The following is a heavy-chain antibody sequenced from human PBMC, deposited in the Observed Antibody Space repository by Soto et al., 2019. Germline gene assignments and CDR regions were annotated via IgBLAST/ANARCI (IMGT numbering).Heavy chain of an antibody. Sequence: VASVKVSCKASGYTFTSYGISWVRQAPGQGLEWMGWISAYNGNTNYAQKLQGRVTMTTDTSTSTAYMELRSLRSDDTAVYSCARDGAARFYYYYYMDFWGTGTTVTVSS. CDR3: ARDGAARFYYYYYMDF. V-gene: IGHV1-18*01. J-gene: IGHJ6*03. CDR1: GYTFTSYG. CDR2: ISAYNGNT. D-gene: IGHD6-6*01.